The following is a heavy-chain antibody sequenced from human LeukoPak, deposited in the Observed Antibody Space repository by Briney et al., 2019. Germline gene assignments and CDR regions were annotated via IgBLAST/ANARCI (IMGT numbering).Heavy chain of an antibody. J-gene: IGHJ4*02. CDR3: ARVKGRCSSTSCKNYYFDY. V-gene: IGHV4-59*01. Sequence: SETLSLTCTVSGCSISSYYWSWIRQPPGKGLEWIGYIYYRVSTNYNPSLKSRVTISVDTSKNQFSLKLSSVTAADTAVYYCARVKGRCSSTSCKNYYFDYWGQGTLVTVSS. CDR1: GCSISSYY. D-gene: IGHD2-2*01. CDR2: IYYRVST.